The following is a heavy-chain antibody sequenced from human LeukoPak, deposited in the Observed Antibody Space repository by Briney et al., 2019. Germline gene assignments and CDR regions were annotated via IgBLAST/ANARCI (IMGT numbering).Heavy chain of an antibody. CDR1: GFTFSSHA. CDR3: ARGEVSLDY. CDR2: ISTSGGST. J-gene: IGHJ4*02. D-gene: IGHD3-16*01. Sequence: GGSLRLSCAASGFTFSSHAMSWVRQAPGKGLEWVSAISTSGGSTYYADSVKGRFTISRDNSKNSLYLQMNSLRAEDTAVYYCARGEVSLDYWGQGTLVTVSS. V-gene: IGHV3-23*01.